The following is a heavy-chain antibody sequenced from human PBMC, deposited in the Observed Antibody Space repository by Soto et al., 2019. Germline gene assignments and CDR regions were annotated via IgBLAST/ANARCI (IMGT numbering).Heavy chain of an antibody. CDR2: IYKSTTT. J-gene: IGHJ5*01. CDR1: GDSISTVDYF. Sequence: SETLSLTCSVSGDSISTVDYFWAWIRQPPGQALEYIGYIYKSTTTYYNPSFECRVAISRDTSKSQFSLYVTSVTAADTAVYFCARGRYCLTGRCFPNWFDSWGQGTLVTVSS. D-gene: IGHD2-15*01. V-gene: IGHV4-30-4*01. CDR3: ARGRYCLTGRCFPNWFDS.